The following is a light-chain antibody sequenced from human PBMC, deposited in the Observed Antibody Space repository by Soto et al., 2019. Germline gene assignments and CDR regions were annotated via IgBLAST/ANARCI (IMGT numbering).Light chain of an antibody. CDR3: QQYGSSHLT. CDR2: GVS. V-gene: IGKV3-20*01. J-gene: IGKJ4*01. CDR1: QSVSSNY. Sequence: EVVLTQSPGILSLSPGERATLSCRASQSVSSNYLAWYQQKPGQSPRLLIYGVSSRATGIPDRFSGSGSGTDFTLSISRLEPEDVALYYCQQYGSSHLTFGGGTKVEIK.